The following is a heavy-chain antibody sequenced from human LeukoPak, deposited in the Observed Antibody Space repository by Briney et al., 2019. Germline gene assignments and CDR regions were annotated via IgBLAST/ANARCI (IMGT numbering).Heavy chain of an antibody. J-gene: IGHJ4*02. D-gene: IGHD5-12*01. CDR1: GFTFSSYS. CDR3: AKGSGYVPY. V-gene: IGHV3-48*04. Sequence: PGGSLRLSCAASGFTFSSYSMNWVRQASGKGLEWVSYISSSSTTIYYADSVKGRFTISRDNAKNSLYLQMNSLRAEDTAVYYCAKGSGYVPYWGQGTLVTVSS. CDR2: ISSSSTTI.